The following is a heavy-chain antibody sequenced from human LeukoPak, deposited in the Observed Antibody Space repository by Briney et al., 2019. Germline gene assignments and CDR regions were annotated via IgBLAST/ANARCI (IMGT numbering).Heavy chain of an antibody. CDR3: ARRYSSSWYQPYFDY. Sequence: GGSLRLSCAASGFTFSSYWMSWVRQAPGKGLEWVANIKQDGSERYYVDSVKGRFTISRDNAKNSLYLQMNSLRAEDTAVYYCARRYSSSWYQPYFDYWGQGTLVTVSS. CDR2: IKQDGSER. D-gene: IGHD6-13*01. CDR1: GFTFSSYW. J-gene: IGHJ4*02. V-gene: IGHV3-7*01.